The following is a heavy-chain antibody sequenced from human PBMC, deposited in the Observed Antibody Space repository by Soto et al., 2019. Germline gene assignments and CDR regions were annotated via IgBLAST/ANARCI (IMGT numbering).Heavy chain of an antibody. D-gene: IGHD3-10*01. CDR3: ARAPGSYFYYFDS. Sequence: QVQLVQSGAEVKKPGASVKVSCKASGYTFTNYLINWVRQAPGQGLEWMGRISDYSGNADYSQKLQDRVTMTTDTSTNTAYMELRSLTSDDTAVYYCARAPGSYFYYFDSWGQGTQVTVSS. CDR2: ISDYSGNA. J-gene: IGHJ4*02. CDR1: GYTFTNYL. V-gene: IGHV1-18*01.